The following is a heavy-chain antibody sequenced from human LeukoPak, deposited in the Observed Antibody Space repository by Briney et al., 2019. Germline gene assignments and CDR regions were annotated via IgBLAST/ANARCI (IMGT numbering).Heavy chain of an antibody. J-gene: IGHJ4*02. CDR3: ARDGAGAAVDY. CDR1: KFTFSNSA. CDR2: IVVGSGKT. V-gene: IGHV1-58*02. Sequence: SVKVSCKTSKFTFSNSAIQWVRQARGQRLEWIGWIVVGSGKTSYAQKVQERVTITRDMSTNTVHMELRSLRSDDTTVYYCARDGAGAAVDYWGQGTLVTVSS. D-gene: IGHD6-13*01.